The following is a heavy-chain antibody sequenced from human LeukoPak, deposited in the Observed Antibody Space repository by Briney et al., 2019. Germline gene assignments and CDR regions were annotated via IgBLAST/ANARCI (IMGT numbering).Heavy chain of an antibody. J-gene: IGHJ3*02. V-gene: IGHV4-4*07. D-gene: IGHD1-26*01. CDR2: IYTSGST. Sequence: SETLSLTCTLSGGSISSYYWSWLRQPARKGLEWIGRIYTSGSTNYNPSLKSRVTMSVDTSKNQFSLKLSSVTAADTAVYYCARDTVGARGAFDIWGQGTMVTVSS. CDR1: GGSISSYY. CDR3: ARDTVGARGAFDI.